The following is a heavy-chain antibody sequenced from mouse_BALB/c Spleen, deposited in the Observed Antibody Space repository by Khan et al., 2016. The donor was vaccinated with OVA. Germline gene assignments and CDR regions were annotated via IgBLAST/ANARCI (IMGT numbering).Heavy chain of an antibody. Sequence: VQLQQSGPELVKPGASVKMSCKASGYTFTSYVMHWVKQKPGQGLEWIGYISPNNDGSKYNEKFRSKATLTSDKSSSTAYLELSSLTSEDSAVDYWWRSLYYYGSAYEGFAYWGQGTLVTVSA. CDR2: ISPNNDGS. J-gene: IGHJ3*01. V-gene: IGHV1S136*01. CDR3: WRSLYYYGSAYEGFAY. CDR1: GYTFTSYV. D-gene: IGHD1-1*01.